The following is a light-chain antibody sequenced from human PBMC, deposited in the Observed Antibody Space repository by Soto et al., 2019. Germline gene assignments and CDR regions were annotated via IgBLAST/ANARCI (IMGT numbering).Light chain of an antibody. J-gene: IGKJ5*01. CDR1: QSVSRR. CDR2: GAS. Sequence: EVVLTQSPGTLSLSPVGRATLSCRASQSVSRRLAWYQQRPGQSPRLLISGASMRASGVPVRFIGSGSGTDFTLTITRLEPEDFAVYYCQQYGGSPITFGLGTRLEIK. V-gene: IGKV3-20*01. CDR3: QQYGGSPIT.